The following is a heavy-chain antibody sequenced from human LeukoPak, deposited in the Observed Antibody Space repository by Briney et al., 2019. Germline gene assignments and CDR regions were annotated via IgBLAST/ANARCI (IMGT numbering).Heavy chain of an antibody. Sequence: ASVKVSCKASGYTLTSYGISWVRQAPGQGLEWMGWISAYNGNTNYAQKLQGRVTMTTDTSTSTAYMELRSLRSDDTAVYYCARDGHPYSSSSRTSSYDYWGQGTLVTVSS. J-gene: IGHJ4*02. CDR1: GYTLTSYG. CDR3: ARDGHPYSSSSRTSSYDY. CDR2: ISAYNGNT. V-gene: IGHV1-18*01. D-gene: IGHD6-6*01.